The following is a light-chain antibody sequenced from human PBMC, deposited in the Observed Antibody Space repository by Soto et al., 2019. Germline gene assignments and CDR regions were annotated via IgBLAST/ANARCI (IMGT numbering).Light chain of an antibody. CDR3: AAWDDSLTGLNV. CDR2: DNN. J-gene: IGLJ1*01. Sequence: QSVLSQPPSASGTPGQRVAISCSGSSSNIGRNTVNWYQQLPGTAPKLLIYDNNRRPSGVPDRFSGSKSGTSASLAISGLQSEGEADYYCAAWDDSLTGLNVFGTGTKVTVL. V-gene: IGLV1-44*01. CDR1: SSNIGRNT.